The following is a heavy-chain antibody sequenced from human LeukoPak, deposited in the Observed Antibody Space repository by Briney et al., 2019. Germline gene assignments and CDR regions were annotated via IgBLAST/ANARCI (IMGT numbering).Heavy chain of an antibody. V-gene: IGHV1-24*01. D-gene: IGHD3-22*01. CDR1: GYTLTELS. CDR3: ARGVGYHSPFDP. J-gene: IGHJ5*02. CDR2: FDPEDGET. Sequence: ASVKVSCKVSGYTLTELSMHWVRQAPGKGLEWMGGFDPEDGETIYAQKFQGRVTMTEDTSTDTAYMELSSLRSEDTAVYYCARGVGYHSPFDPWGQGTLVTVSS.